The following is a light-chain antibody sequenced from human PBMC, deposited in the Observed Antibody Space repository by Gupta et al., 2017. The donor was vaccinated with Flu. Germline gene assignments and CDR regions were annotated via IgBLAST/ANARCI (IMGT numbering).Light chain of an antibody. V-gene: IGKV1-33*01. J-gene: IGKJ3*01. CDR1: QDVRNH. CDR3: QQYYNLPPFT. Sequence: DIQMTQSPSSLSASVGDRVTSTCQASQDVRNHLNWYQQKPGKAPKLLIYDASDLETGVPLRFSGSGYGKYFSFTISSRQQEDFASYYCQQYYNLPPFTFGHGTKLEIK. CDR2: DAS.